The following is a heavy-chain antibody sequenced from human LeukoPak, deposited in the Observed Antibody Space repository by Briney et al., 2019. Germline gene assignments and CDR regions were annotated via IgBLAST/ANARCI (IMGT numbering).Heavy chain of an antibody. D-gene: IGHD3-22*01. CDR1: GGTFSRYA. J-gene: IGHJ3*02. CDR3: AGALFQYDSSGYDMDGFDI. Sequence: ASVKVSCKASGGTFSRYALSWVRQAPGEGLEWMGGTTPIFGSAEYAQNFQGRVTINTDGSTSSAYMELSSLRSEDTAVYYCAGALFQYDSSGYDMDGFDIWGQRTMVTVSS. V-gene: IGHV1-69*05. CDR2: TTPIFGSA.